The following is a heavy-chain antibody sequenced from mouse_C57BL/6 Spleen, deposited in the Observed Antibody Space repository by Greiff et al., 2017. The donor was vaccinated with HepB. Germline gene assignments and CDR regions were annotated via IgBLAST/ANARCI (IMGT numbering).Heavy chain of an antibody. D-gene: IGHD2-10*01. Sequence: VQLQESGAELARPGASVKMSCKASGYTFTSYTMHWVKQRPGQGLEWIGYINPSSGDTKYNQKFKDKATLTADKSSSTAYMQLSSLTSEDSAVYYCAALPNFDYWGQGTTLTVSS. V-gene: IGHV1-4*01. CDR1: GYTFTSYT. CDR2: INPSSGDT. CDR3: AALPNFDY. J-gene: IGHJ2*01.